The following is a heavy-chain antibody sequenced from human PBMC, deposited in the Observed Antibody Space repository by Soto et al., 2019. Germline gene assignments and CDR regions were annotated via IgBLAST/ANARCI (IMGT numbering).Heavy chain of an antibody. CDR1: GGSISSYY. J-gene: IGHJ6*02. CDR3: ARVGSMGSYGMDV. D-gene: IGHD3-10*01. V-gene: IGHV4-59*01. Sequence: QVQLQESGPGLVKPSETLSLTCTVSGGSISSYYWSWIRQPPGKGLEWIGYIYYSGSTNYNLSLKSRVTISVDTSKNQFSLKLSSVTAADTAVYYCARVGSMGSYGMDVWGQGTMVTVSS. CDR2: IYYSGST.